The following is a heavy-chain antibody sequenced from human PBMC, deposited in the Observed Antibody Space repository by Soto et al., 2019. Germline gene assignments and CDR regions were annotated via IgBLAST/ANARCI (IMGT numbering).Heavy chain of an antibody. CDR1: GYTFTSYG. V-gene: IGHV1-18*01. J-gene: IGHJ5*02. D-gene: IGHD2-2*01. Sequence: QVQLVQSGAEVKKPGASVKVSCKASGYTFTSYGISWVRQAPGQGLEWMGWISAYNGNTNYAQKLQGRVTMTTDTATSTAYMELRSLRSDDTAVYYCARDPYCSSTSCSDNWFDPWGQGTLVTVSS. CDR3: ARDPYCSSTSCSDNWFDP. CDR2: ISAYNGNT.